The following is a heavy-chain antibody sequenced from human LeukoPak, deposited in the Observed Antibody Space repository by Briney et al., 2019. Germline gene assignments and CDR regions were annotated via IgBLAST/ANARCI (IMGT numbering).Heavy chain of an antibody. CDR1: GGSISSYY. V-gene: IGHV4-59*01. Sequence: KPSETLSLTCTVSGGSISSYYWSWIRQPPGKGLEWIGYIYYSGSTNYNPSLKSRVTISVDTSKNQFSLKLSSVTAADTAVYYCARADRTAAAGPFDYRGQGTLVTVSS. J-gene: IGHJ4*02. CDR3: ARADRTAAAGPFDY. CDR2: IYYSGST. D-gene: IGHD6-13*01.